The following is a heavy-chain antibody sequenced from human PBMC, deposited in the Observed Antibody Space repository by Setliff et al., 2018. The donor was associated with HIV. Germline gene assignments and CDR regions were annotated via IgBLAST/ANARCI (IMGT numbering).Heavy chain of an antibody. Sequence: SETLSLTCTLYGGSLTNYYWTWIRQSPEKGLEWIGEIVDSGSTNYSPSLKSRVTISLDTSKKQFSLRLNSVTAADTGVYYCARAPSCADNWCYMYYYYYYGMDVWGRGTTVTVSS. V-gene: IGHV4-34*12. CDR3: ARAPSCADNWCYMYYYYYYGMDV. CDR1: GGSLTNYY. D-gene: IGHD2-8*01. CDR2: IVDSGST. J-gene: IGHJ6*02.